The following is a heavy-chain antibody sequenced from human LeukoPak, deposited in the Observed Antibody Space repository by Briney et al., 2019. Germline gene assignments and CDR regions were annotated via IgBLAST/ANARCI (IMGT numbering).Heavy chain of an antibody. CDR3: AGDCSGGSCYPKGYWFDP. CDR2: INAGNGNT. J-gene: IGHJ5*02. V-gene: IGHV1-3*01. D-gene: IGHD2-15*01. CDR1: GYTFTSYA. Sequence: GASVKVPCKASGYTFTSYAMHWVRQAPGQRLEWMGWINAGNGNTKYSQKFQGRVTITRDTSASTAYMELSSLRSEDTAVYYCAGDCSGGSCYPKGYWFDPWGQGILVTVSS.